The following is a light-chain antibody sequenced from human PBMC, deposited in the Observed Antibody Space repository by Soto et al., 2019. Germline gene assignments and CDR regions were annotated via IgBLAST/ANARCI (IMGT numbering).Light chain of an antibody. Sequence: IQLTQSPSSLSASVGDRVTITCRASQGISSLLAWYQQKPGKAPKLLIYATSTLQSGVPSRFSGSGSGTDFTLTISSLQPEDSATYYCQHLNTYPPWTFGQGTKVEIK. CDR3: QHLNTYPPWT. V-gene: IGKV1-9*01. J-gene: IGKJ1*01. CDR1: QGISSL. CDR2: ATS.